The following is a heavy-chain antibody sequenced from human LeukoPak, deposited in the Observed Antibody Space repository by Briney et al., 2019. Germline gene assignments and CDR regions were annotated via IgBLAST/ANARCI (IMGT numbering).Heavy chain of an antibody. CDR2: INPSGGST. V-gene: IGHV1-46*01. D-gene: IGHD1-26*01. CDR1: GYTFTSYY. CDR3: ARHLGGTSGSYTAGFDY. J-gene: IGHJ4*02. Sequence: ASVKVSCKASGYTFTSYYMHWVRQAPGQGLEWMGIINPSGGSTSYAQKFQGRVTMTRDTSTSTVYMVLSSLRSEDTAVYYCARHLGGTSGSYTAGFDYWGQGTLVTVSS.